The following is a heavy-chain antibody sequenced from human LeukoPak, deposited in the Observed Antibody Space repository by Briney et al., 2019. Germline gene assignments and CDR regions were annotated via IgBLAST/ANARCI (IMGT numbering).Heavy chain of an antibody. V-gene: IGHV4-59*01. CDR2: IYYSGST. J-gene: IGHJ4*02. CDR1: GGSISSYY. D-gene: IGHD4-17*01. Sequence: PSETLSLTCTVSGGSISSYYWSWIRQPPGKGLEWIGYIYYSGSTNYNPSLKSRVTISVDTSKNQFSLKLSSVTAADTAVYYCAKDLTTVTSQGDYWGQGTLVTVSS. CDR3: AKDLTTVTSQGDY.